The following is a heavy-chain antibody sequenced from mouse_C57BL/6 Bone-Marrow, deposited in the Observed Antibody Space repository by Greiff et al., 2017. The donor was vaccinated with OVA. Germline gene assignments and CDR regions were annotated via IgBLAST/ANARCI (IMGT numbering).Heavy chain of an antibody. CDR2: INPSTGGT. Sequence: VHVKQSGPELVKPGASVKISCKASGYSFTGYYMNWVKQSPEKSLEWIGEINPSTGGTTYNQKFKAKATLTVDKSSSTAYMQLKSLTSEDSAVYYCARGVLLLRGYFDVWGKGTTVTVSS. D-gene: IGHD1-1*01. V-gene: IGHV1-42*01. CDR1: GYSFTGYY. J-gene: IGHJ1*03. CDR3: ARGVLLLRGYFDV.